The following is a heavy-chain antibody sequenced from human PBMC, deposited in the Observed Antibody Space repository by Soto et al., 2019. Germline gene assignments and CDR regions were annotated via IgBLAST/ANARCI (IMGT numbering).Heavy chain of an antibody. CDR2: IYSDGNK. D-gene: IGHD5-12*01. J-gene: IGHJ5*02. Sequence: HITLKESGPTLVQPTQTLTLTCTLSGFSLSDFAVGVAWVRRPPGKALERLALIYSDGNKYYSPSLKTRLTISTDTPKHHVVLTMTNMDPLDTATYSCVRTAGWLHRSWGQGTQVTVSS. CDR3: VRTAGWLHRS. CDR1: GFSLSDFAVG. V-gene: IGHV2-5*02.